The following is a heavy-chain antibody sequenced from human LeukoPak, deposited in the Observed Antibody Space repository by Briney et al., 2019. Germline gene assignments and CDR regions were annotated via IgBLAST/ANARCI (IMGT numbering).Heavy chain of an antibody. Sequence: GGSLRLSCTASGFTVSSNYMSWVRQAPGKGLKWVSVIYSGGSTYYADSVKGRFTISRGNSKNTLYLQMNSLRAEDTAVYYCARTRGDTYYFDYWGQGTLVTVSS. CDR3: ARTRGDTYYFDY. V-gene: IGHV3-66*01. J-gene: IGHJ4*02. CDR1: GFTVSSNY. CDR2: IYSGGST. D-gene: IGHD3-16*01.